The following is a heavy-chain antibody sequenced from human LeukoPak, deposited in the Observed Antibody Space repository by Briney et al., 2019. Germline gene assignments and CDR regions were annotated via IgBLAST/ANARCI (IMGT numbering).Heavy chain of an antibody. D-gene: IGHD2-2*01. CDR3: ARVSLKGYQLLLLYYYYMDV. J-gene: IGHJ6*03. CDR2: ISAYNGNT. Sequence: ASVNVSCKASGYTFTSYGISWVRQAPGQGLEWMGWISAYNGNTNYAQKLQGRVTMTTATSTSKAYMELRRLRSDDTAVYYCARVSLKGYQLLLLYYYYMDVWGKGTTVTVSS. CDR1: GYTFTSYG. V-gene: IGHV1-18*01.